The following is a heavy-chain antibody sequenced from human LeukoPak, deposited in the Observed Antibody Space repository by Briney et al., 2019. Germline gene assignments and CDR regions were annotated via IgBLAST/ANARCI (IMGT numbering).Heavy chain of an antibody. V-gene: IGHV1-46*01. J-gene: IGHJ4*02. Sequence: GASVKVSCKASGYTFPSYFMHWVRQAPGQGLEWMGIINPTGGSTTYAQKFQGRVTMTRDTSTSTVYMELSSLRSDDTAVYYCARVSYYYGSGRPFDYWGQGTLVTVSS. CDR2: INPTGGST. D-gene: IGHD3-10*01. CDR1: GYTFPSYF. CDR3: ARVSYYYGSGRPFDY.